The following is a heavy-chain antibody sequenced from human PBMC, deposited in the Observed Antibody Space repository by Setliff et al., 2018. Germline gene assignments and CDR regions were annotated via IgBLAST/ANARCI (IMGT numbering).Heavy chain of an antibody. J-gene: IGHJ4*02. CDR3: AKSSGSSSSTNLEY. Sequence: GGSLRLSCAASGFTFSSYAMSWVRQAPGKGLEWVSSISPSSSHIYYADSAEGRFTISRDNAKNSLYLQLNSLRVEDTALYYCAKSSGSSSSTNLEYLGPGTLVTVSS. D-gene: IGHD6-6*01. V-gene: IGHV3-21*04. CDR1: GFTFSSYA. CDR2: ISPSSSHI.